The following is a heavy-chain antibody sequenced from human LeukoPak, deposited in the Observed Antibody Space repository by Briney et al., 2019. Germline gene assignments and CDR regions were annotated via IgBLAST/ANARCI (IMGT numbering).Heavy chain of an antibody. D-gene: IGHD3-3*01. V-gene: IGHV4-34*01. CDR1: GGSFRGYY. J-gene: IGHJ3*02. CDR2: INHSGST. Sequence: SETLSLTCAVYGGSFRGYYWSWVREPPAKGLECSGEINHSGSTNYNPSLKSRVTISVDTSKNQFSLKLSSVTAADTAVYYCARGPRITIFGVVKSGRAFDIWGQGTMVTVSS. CDR3: ARGPRITIFGVVKSGRAFDI.